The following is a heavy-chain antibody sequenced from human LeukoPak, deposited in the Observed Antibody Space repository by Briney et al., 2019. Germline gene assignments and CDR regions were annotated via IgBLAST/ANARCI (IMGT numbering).Heavy chain of an antibody. CDR3: ARAAGSMVRGVIPYYFDY. CDR2: INSDGSST. Sequence: GGSLRLSCAASGFTFSSYWMHWVRQAPGKGLVWVSRINSDGSSTSYADSVKGRFTISRDNAKNSLYLQMNSLRAEDTAVYYCARAAGSMVRGVIPYYFDYWGQGTLVTVSS. V-gene: IGHV3-74*01. CDR1: GFTFSSYW. D-gene: IGHD3-10*01. J-gene: IGHJ4*02.